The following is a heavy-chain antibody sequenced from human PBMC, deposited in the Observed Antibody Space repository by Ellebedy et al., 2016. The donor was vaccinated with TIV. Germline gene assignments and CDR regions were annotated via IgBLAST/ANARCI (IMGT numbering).Heavy chain of an antibody. J-gene: IGHJ5*02. V-gene: IGHV3-7*01. CDR1: GFSFRSYW. CDR3: ARRGSYGDYAVQVNSWFDT. D-gene: IGHD4-17*01. CDR2: IYQDGSVQ. Sequence: GGSLRLSCAASGFSFRSYWMSWVRQAPGKGLQWVANIYQDGSVQYYVDSVKGRFTISRDNANKSLFLQMNSLRVEDTAVYYCARRGSYGDYAVQVNSWFDTWGQGTLVTVSS.